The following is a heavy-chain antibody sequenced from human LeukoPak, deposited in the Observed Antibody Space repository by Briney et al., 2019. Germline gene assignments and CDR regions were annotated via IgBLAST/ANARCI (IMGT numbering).Heavy chain of an antibody. CDR3: ARGRFCSSSSCTSFDY. J-gene: IGHJ4*02. CDR2: IYSRGDT. Sequence: GGSLRLSCAASEFIVSINYMTWVRQAPGKGLEWVSLIYSRGDTKYADSVKGRFTISRDNSKNTLYLQMNSLRAEDTAVYYCARGRFCSSSSCTSFDYWGQGNLVTVSS. CDR1: EFIVSINY. D-gene: IGHD2-2*01. V-gene: IGHV3-66*01.